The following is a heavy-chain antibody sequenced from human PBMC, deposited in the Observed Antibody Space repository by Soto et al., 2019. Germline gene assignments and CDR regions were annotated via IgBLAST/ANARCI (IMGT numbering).Heavy chain of an antibody. CDR3: ARLDWGSLYAFDI. D-gene: IGHD3-9*01. V-gene: IGHV3-7*03. Sequence: EVQLVESGGCLVQPGGSLRLSCAASGFTFSSYWMSWVRQAPGKGLEWVANIRQDGSESYYVDSVKGRFTISRDNAKKSLYLQMNSLRAEDTAVYYCARLDWGSLYAFDIWGQGTMVTVSS. CDR1: GFTFSSYW. CDR2: IRQDGSES. J-gene: IGHJ3*02.